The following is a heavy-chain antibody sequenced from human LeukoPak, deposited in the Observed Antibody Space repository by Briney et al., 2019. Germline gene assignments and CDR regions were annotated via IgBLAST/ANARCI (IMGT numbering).Heavy chain of an antibody. CDR1: GGSISSDSYY. CDR2: IYTSGST. V-gene: IGHV4-61*02. D-gene: IGHD6-19*01. Sequence: PSQTLSLTCTVSGGSISSDSYYWSWIRQPAGKGLEWIGRIYTSGSTNYNPSLKSRVNISVDTSKNQFSLTLSSVTAADTAVYYCARTITVAGKYYFDYWGQGTLVTVSS. J-gene: IGHJ4*02. CDR3: ARTITVAGKYYFDY.